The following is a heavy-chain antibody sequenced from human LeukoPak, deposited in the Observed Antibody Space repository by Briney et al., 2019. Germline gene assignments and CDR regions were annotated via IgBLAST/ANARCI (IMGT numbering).Heavy chain of an antibody. Sequence: GESLKISCKGSGYSFTNYWIGWVRQMPGKGPEWMGIIYPGDSDTRYIPSFQGQVTISADKSINTAYLQWTSLKASDTAMYYCARRVDSYWFFDYWGQGTLVTVSS. D-gene: IGHD1-26*01. CDR2: IYPGDSDT. J-gene: IGHJ4*02. CDR3: ARRVDSYWFFDY. CDR1: GYSFTNYW. V-gene: IGHV5-51*01.